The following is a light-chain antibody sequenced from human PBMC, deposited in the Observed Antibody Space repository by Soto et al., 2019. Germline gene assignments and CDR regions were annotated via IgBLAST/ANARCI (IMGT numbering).Light chain of an antibody. Sequence: QAVVTQPPSVSGAPGQRVTISCTGSSSKIGAGYDVHWYQQLPGTAPKLLIYGNSNRPSGVPDRFSGSKSGTSASLAITGLQTEDEADYYCQSYDSSLSGNVVFGGGTKVTVL. V-gene: IGLV1-40*01. CDR1: SSKIGAGYD. J-gene: IGLJ2*01. CDR2: GNS. CDR3: QSYDSSLSGNVV.